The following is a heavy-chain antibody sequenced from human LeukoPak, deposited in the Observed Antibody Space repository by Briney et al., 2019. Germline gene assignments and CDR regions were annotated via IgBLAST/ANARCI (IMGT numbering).Heavy chain of an antibody. D-gene: IGHD3-3*01. J-gene: IGHJ6*03. V-gene: IGHV4-59*01. CDR1: GGSISSYY. CDR3: ARAPPVGEDYYYYYYMDV. CDR2: IYYSGST. Sequence: PSETLSLTCTVSGGSISSYYWSWIRQPPGKGLGGIGYIYYSGSTNYNPSLKSRVTISVDTSKNQFSLKLSSVTAADTAVYYCARAPPVGEDYYYYYYMDVWGKGTTVTVSS.